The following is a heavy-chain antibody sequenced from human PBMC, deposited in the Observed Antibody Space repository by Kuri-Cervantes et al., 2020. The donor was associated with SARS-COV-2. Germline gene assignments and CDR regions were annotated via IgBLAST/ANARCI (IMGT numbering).Heavy chain of an antibody. CDR2: IYPGDTDT. V-gene: IGHV5-51*01. D-gene: IGHD6-13*01. Sequence: GESLKISCKGSGYSFTSYWIGWVRQMPGKGLEWMGIIYPGDTDTRYSPSVQGQVTISADKSISTAYLQWSSLKASATAMYYCARSPHMYSSSWTRGCYFDYWGQGTLVTVSS. CDR1: GYSFTSYW. CDR3: ARSPHMYSSSWTRGCYFDY. J-gene: IGHJ4*02.